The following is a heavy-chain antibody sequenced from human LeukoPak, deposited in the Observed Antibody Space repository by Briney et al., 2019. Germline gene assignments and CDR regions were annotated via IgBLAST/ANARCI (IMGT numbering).Heavy chain of an antibody. CDR3: ARDYYGSGSTFDY. Sequence: SGTLSLTCAVSGGSISSSNWWSWVRQPPGKGLEWIGEIYHSGSTNYNPSLKSRVTISVDKSKNQFPLKLSSVTAADTAVYYCARDYYGSGSTFDYWGQGTLVTVSS. D-gene: IGHD3-10*01. V-gene: IGHV4-4*02. J-gene: IGHJ4*02. CDR1: GGSISSSNW. CDR2: IYHSGST.